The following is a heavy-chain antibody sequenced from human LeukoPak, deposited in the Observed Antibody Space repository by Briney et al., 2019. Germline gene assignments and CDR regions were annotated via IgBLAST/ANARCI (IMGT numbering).Heavy chain of an antibody. V-gene: IGHV3-73*01. J-gene: IGHJ3*02. CDR3: ARNPILLWHAFDI. D-gene: IGHD3-10*01. CDR1: GFTFSDSA. Sequence: PGGSLRLSCAASGFTFSDSAMHWVRQASGKGLEWVGRIRSKANGYATVHAASVKGRFTISRDDSKNTAYLQMDSLRTEDTAVYYCARNPILLWHAFDIWGQGTMVTVSS. CDR2: IRSKANGYAT.